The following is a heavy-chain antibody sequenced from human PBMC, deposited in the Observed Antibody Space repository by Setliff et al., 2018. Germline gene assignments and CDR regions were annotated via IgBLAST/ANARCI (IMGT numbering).Heavy chain of an antibody. V-gene: IGHV3-30*02. CDR1: GFTFSRYG. D-gene: IGHD2-21*01. Sequence: PGGSLRLSCAASGFTFSRYGMYWVRQAPGKGLEWVAFIRHEGYNKYYADSVQVRFTISRDNSKNTLFLQMDSLRDDDTAVYYCAKDSLEVVIALHGMDVWGQGTTVTSPQ. CDR2: IRHEGYNK. J-gene: IGHJ6*01. CDR3: AKDSLEVVIALHGMDV.